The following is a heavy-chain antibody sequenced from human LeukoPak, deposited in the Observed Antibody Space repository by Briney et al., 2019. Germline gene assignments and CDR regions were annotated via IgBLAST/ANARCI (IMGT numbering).Heavy chain of an antibody. V-gene: IGHV4-39*07. CDR3: ASLSRGPYYGSGSYYNRPFDP. CDR2: INHSGST. CDR1: GGSISSGSYY. Sequence: SETLSLTCTVSGGSISSGSYYWGWIRQPPGKGLEWIGEINHSGSTNYNPSLKSRVTISVDTSKNQFSLKLSSVTAADTAVYYCASLSRGPYYGSGSYYNRPFDPWGQGTLVTVSS. D-gene: IGHD3-10*01. J-gene: IGHJ5*02.